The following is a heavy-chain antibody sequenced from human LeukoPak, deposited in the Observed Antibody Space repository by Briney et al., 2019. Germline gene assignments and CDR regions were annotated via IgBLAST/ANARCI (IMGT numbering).Heavy chain of an antibody. CDR1: GFTFSSYG. Sequence: GGSLRLSCAASGFTFSSYGIHWVRQAPGKGLEWVAVISYDGSNKYYADSVKGRFTISRDISKNTLYLQMNSLRPEDTAVYYCAKGIDSSGYWADYWGQGTLVTVSS. V-gene: IGHV3-30*18. CDR3: AKGIDSSGYWADY. J-gene: IGHJ4*02. CDR2: ISYDGSNK. D-gene: IGHD3-22*01.